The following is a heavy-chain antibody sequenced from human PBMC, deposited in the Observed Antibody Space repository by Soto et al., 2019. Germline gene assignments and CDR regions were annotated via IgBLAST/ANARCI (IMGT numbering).Heavy chain of an antibody. CDR3: ARDRLITVAGTSIDY. CDR1: GFTFRIYT. V-gene: IGHV3-21*01. Sequence: PGGSLRLSCAASGFTFRIYTMHWVRQAQGKGLEWVSSISSSSYIYYADSMKGRFTISRDNAKNSLFLQMNSLRAEDTAVYYCARDRLITVAGTSIDYWGQGTLVTVSS. D-gene: IGHD6-19*01. CDR2: ISSSSYI. J-gene: IGHJ4*02.